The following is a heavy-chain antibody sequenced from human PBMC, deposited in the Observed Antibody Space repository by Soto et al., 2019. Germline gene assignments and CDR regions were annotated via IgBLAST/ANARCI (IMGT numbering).Heavy chain of an antibody. CDR3: TTGLSNGYYNFDF. D-gene: IGHD3-22*01. Sequence: EGQLVESGGDLVKPGGSLRLSCAASRFTFRDAWMSWVRQAPGKGLEWVGRIKREIDGGTTDYAAPVKGRFTSRDDSENTLYLQMNSLKTEDTAVYYCTTGLSNGYYNFDFWGQGTLVTVSS. J-gene: IGHJ4*02. CDR2: IKREIDGGTT. CDR1: RFTFRDAW. V-gene: IGHV3-15*01.